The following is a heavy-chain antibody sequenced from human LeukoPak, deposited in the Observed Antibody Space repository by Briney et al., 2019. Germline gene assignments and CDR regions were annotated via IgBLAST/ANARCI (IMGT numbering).Heavy chain of an antibody. J-gene: IGHJ1*01. V-gene: IGHV1-46*01. Sequence: ASVKVSCKASGYTFTTYSIHWVRQAPGQGLEWLGIIYPSGGSTAYAQKFQGRVTMTRDTSTSTVYMELSSLRSEGTAVYYCAKDSGSGSFAEYFQNWGQGTLVSVPS. CDR2: IYPSGGST. D-gene: IGHD1-26*01. CDR3: AKDSGSGSFAEYFQN. CDR1: GYTFTTYS.